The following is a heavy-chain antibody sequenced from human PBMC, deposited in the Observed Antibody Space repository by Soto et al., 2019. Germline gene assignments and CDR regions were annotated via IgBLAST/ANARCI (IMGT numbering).Heavy chain of an antibody. J-gene: IGHJ4*02. CDR2: ISYDGDNE. D-gene: IGHD2-2*01. Sequence: QVQLVESGGGVVQPGRSLRLSCAASGFTFSNYGMHWVRQAPGKGLEWVAIISYDGDNEYYADSVRGRFTISRDNSKNTLYLQTSSLRHEDTAVYYCAKDGGPVYCNSPGWSARQFDYWGQGTLGTVSS. V-gene: IGHV3-30*18. CDR1: GFTFSNYG. CDR3: AKDGGPVYCNSPGWSARQFDY.